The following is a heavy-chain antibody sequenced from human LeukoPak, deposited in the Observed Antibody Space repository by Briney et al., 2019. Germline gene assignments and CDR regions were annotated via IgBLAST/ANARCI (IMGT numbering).Heavy chain of an antibody. J-gene: IGHJ4*02. CDR3: ARGVYYYDTSGAN. V-gene: IGHV4-38-2*02. D-gene: IGHD3-22*01. CDR2: ISHSGGT. Sequence: SETQSLTCTVSGYSISSGYYWGWIRQPPGKGLEWIGSISHSGGTHYNPSLKSRVSMSVDTSKNQISLKLSSVTAADTAVYYCARGVYYYDTSGANWGQGTLVTVSS. CDR1: GYSISSGYY.